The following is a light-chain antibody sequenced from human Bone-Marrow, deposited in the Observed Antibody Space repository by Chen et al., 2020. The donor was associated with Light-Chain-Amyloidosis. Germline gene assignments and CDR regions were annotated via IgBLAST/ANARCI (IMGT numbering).Light chain of an antibody. CDR2: EGS. CDR1: IIXTFNL. J-gene: IGLJ2*01. CDR3: CSYGGYSTFV. Sequence: QSALTQPASVSGSPGRSITISCTGTIIXTFNLVSWYQQNPGNAPKLLIYEGSRRPSEVSDRFSGSTSGNTASLTISGLQTDDEADYYCCSYGGYSTFVFGGGTKLTVL. V-gene: IGLV2-23*03.